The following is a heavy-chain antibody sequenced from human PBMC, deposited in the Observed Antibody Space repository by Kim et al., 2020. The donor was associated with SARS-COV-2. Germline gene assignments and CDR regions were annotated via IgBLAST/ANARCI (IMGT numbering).Heavy chain of an antibody. J-gene: IGHJ4*01. CDR1: GFTFSDYY. Sequence: GGSLRLSCAASGFTFSDYYMSWIRQAPGKGLEWVSYISSSIDYTNYADSLKGRFTISRDNAKNSLYLQMNSLRADDTAVYYCARVSLGSSSWYYFGYWG. CDR2: ISSSIDYT. V-gene: IGHV3-11*05. D-gene: IGHD6-13*01. CDR3: ARVSLGSSSWYYFGY.